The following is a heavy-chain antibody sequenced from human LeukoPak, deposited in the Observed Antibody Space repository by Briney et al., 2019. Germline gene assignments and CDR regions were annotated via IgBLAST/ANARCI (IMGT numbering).Heavy chain of an antibody. CDR3: ARESFADTAIIFSDYYYYGMDV. J-gene: IGHJ6*02. D-gene: IGHD5-18*01. Sequence: GGSLRLSCAASGFTFSSYWMSWVRQAPGKGLEWVANIKQDGSEKYYVDSVKGGFTISRENPKNSLYLQMNSLRAEDTAVYYCARESFADTAIIFSDYYYYGMDVWGQGTTVTVSS. CDR2: IKQDGSEK. CDR1: GFTFSSYW. V-gene: IGHV3-7*01.